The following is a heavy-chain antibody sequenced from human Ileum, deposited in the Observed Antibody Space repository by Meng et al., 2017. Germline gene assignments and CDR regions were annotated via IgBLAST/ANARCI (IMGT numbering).Heavy chain of an antibody. CDR3: ARHGGYSQDF. J-gene: IGHJ4*02. CDR1: SGSISSNTY. CDR2: ISHSGSA. V-gene: IGHV4-4*02. D-gene: IGHD4-23*01. Sequence: QVTLPESGPGLVRPSGTLSLTCAVSSGSISSNTYWSWVRQPPGKGLEWIGQISHSGSAYYNPSLKSRVTMSVDKSKSQFSLMLTSVTAADTAIYYCARHGGYSQDFWGQGTLVTVSS.